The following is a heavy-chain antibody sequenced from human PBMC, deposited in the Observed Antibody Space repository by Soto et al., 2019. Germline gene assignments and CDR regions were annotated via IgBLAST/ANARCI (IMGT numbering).Heavy chain of an antibody. CDR3: VESGDLWSGPGY. V-gene: IGHV3-30*02. CDR2: IWYDGSNK. CDR1: GFIFNEYG. D-gene: IGHD3-3*01. Sequence: PGGSLRLSCAASGFIFNEYGMHWVRQAPGKGLEWVAVIWYDGSNKYYADSVKGRFTISRDNSKNTLYLQMNSLRAEDTAVYYCVESGDLWSGPGYWGQGTLVTVSS. J-gene: IGHJ4*02.